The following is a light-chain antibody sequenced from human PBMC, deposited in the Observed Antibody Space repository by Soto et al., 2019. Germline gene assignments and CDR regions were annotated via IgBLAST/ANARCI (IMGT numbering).Light chain of an antibody. V-gene: IGKV1-5*03. J-gene: IGKJ2*01. CDR1: QRVSSC. CDR3: QQYNDYPHT. CDR2: MAS. Sequence: DIELTQSPSTLSVSAGDRVTITCRASQRVSSCLAWYQQKPGNAPTLLIYMASNRESGVPSRFSGSGSGTEFTLTISSLQPDDFATYYCQQYNDYPHTFGQGTKLEIK.